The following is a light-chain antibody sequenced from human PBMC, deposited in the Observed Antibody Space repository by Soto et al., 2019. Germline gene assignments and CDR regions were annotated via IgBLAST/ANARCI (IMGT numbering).Light chain of an antibody. V-gene: IGKV3-20*01. Sequence: EIVLTQSPGILSLSPGERATLSCRASQSVSSSYLAWYQQKPGQAPRLLIYGASRRATGIPDRFSGSGSGTDFTLTISRLEPEDLAVYYCQQYGSSPGTFGQGTKLEIK. CDR2: GAS. J-gene: IGKJ2*01. CDR3: QQYGSSPGT. CDR1: QSVSSSY.